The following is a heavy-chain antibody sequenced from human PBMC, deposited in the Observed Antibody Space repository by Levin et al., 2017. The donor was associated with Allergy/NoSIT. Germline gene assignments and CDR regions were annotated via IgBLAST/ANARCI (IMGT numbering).Heavy chain of an antibody. V-gene: IGHV1-8*01. CDR2: MNPNSGNT. Sequence: GESLKISCKASGYTFTSYDINWVRQATGQGLEWMGWMNPNSGNTGYAQKFQGRVTMTRNTSISTAYMELSSLRSEDTAVYYCARGDSSGWYLPGDFYYYYGMDVWGQGTTVTVSS. CDR3: ARGDSSGWYLPGDFYYYYGMDV. CDR1: GYTFTSYD. D-gene: IGHD6-19*01. J-gene: IGHJ6*02.